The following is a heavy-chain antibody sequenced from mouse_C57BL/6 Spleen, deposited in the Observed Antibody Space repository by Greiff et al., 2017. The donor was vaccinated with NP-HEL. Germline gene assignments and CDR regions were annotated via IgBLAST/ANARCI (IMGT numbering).Heavy chain of an antibody. D-gene: IGHD2-4*01. Sequence: QVQLQQPGAELVRPGSSVKLSCKASGYTFTSYWMHWVKQRPIQGLEWIGNIDPSDSETHSNQKFKDKATLTVDKSSSTAYMQLSSLTSEDSAVYYCARDDYGPGAYWGQGTLVTVSA. V-gene: IGHV1-52*01. CDR3: ARDDYGPGAY. CDR1: GYTFTSYW. J-gene: IGHJ3*01. CDR2: IDPSDSET.